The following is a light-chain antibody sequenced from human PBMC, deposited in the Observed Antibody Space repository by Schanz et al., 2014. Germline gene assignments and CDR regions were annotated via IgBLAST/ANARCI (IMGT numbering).Light chain of an antibody. Sequence: EVVMTQSPATLSVSPGERATLSCRASQSVRSLLAWHQQKPGQAPRFRIYDASTRAAGIPARFSGSETGTDCTLAISALEPEDLGGEHWRQRRRWPLTYGGRTKVEIK. V-gene: IGKV3-11*01. CDR3: RQRRRWPLT. CDR1: QSVRSL. J-gene: IGKJ4*02. CDR2: DAS.